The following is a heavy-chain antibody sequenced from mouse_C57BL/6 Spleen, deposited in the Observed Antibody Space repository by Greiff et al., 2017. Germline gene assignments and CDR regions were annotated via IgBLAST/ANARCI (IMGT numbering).Heavy chain of an antibody. CDR1: GYTFTSYW. D-gene: IGHD3-2*02. J-gene: IGHJ4*01. Sequence: QVQLQQPGAELVKPGASVKMSCKASGYTFTSYWITWVKQRPGQGLEWIGDIYPGSGSTNYNEKFKSKATLTVDTSSSTAYMQLSSLTSEDSAVYYCARGAAQATHYYAMDYWGQGTSVTVSS. CDR2: IYPGSGST. V-gene: IGHV1-55*01. CDR3: ARGAAQATHYYAMDY.